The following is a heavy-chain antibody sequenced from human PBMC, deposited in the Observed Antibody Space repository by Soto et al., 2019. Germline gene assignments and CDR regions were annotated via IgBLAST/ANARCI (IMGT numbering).Heavy chain of an antibody. CDR2: IYYSGST. J-gene: IGHJ3*02. CDR1: GGSISSGGYS. CDR3: ASPYDSSGYHDAFDI. V-gene: IGHV4-31*03. Sequence: QVQLQESGPGLVKPSQTLSLTCTVSGGSISSGGYSWSWIRQHPGKGLEWIGYIYYSGSTYYNPSLKSRVTISVDTSKNQSSLKLSSVTAADTAVYYCASPYDSSGYHDAFDIWGQGTMVTVSS. D-gene: IGHD3-22*01.